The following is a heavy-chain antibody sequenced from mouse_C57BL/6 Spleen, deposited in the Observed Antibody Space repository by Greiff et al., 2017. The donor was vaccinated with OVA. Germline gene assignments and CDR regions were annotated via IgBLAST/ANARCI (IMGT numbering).Heavy chain of an antibody. J-gene: IGHJ1*03. V-gene: IGHV3-6*01. D-gene: IGHD2-3*01. Sequence: DVKLQESGPGLVKPSQSLSLTCSVTGYSITSGYYWNWIRQFPGNKLEWMGYISYDGSNNYNPSLKNRISITRDTSKNQFFLKLNSVTTEDTATYYCARDGYYVGWYFDVWGTGTTVTVSS. CDR1: GYSITSGYY. CDR2: ISYDGSN. CDR3: ARDGYYVGWYFDV.